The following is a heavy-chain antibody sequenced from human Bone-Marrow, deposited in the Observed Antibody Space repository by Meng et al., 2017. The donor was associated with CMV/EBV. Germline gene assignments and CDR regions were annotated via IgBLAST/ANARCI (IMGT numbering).Heavy chain of an antibody. V-gene: IGHV1-2*02. Sequence: ASVKVSCKASGYTFTGYYMHWVRQAPGQGLEWMGWINPNSGGTNYAQKFQGRVTMTRDTSISTAYMELSRLRSDDTAVYYCATSSAAVNWFDPWGQGTLVTVYS. D-gene: IGHD6-6*01. CDR2: INPNSGGT. CDR1: GYTFTGYY. CDR3: ATSSAAVNWFDP. J-gene: IGHJ5*02.